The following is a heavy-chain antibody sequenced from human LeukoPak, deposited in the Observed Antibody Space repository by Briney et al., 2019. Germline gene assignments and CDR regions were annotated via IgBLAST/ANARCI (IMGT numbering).Heavy chain of an antibody. CDR3: VSTTRQAASYYYYGMDV. V-gene: IGHV1-69*13. CDR2: IIPIFGTA. Sequence: SVKVSCKASGGTFSSYAISWVRQAPGQGLEWMGGIIPIFGTANYAQKFQGRVTITADESTSTAYMELSSLRSEDTAVYYCVSTTRQAASYYYYGMDVWGQGTTVTVSS. D-gene: IGHD6-25*01. CDR1: GGTFSSYA. J-gene: IGHJ6*02.